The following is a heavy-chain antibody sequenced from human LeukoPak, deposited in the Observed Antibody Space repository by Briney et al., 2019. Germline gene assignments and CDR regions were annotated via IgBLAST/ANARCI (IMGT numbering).Heavy chain of an antibody. Sequence: PGGSLRLSCAASGFTFSTYAMHWVRQALGKGLEWVAVISYDGTTKYHADSVKGRFTISRDNSKNTLYLQMNTLRAEDTAVYYCARVRIVGSTYDAFDIWGQGTMVTVPS. V-gene: IGHV3-30-3*01. CDR3: ARVRIVGSTYDAFDI. CDR1: GFTFSTYA. J-gene: IGHJ3*02. D-gene: IGHD1-26*01. CDR2: ISYDGTTK.